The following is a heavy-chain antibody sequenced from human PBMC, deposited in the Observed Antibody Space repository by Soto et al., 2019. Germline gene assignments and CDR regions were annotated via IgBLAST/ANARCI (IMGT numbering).Heavy chain of an antibody. V-gene: IGHV4-61*01. Sequence: SETLSLTCTVSGGSVSSGSYYWSWIRQPPGKGLEWIGYIYYSGSTNYNPSLKSRVTISVDTSKNQFSLKLSSVTAADTAVYYCARGIQLWSGVDYWGQGTLVTVSS. CDR3: ARGIQLWSGVDY. D-gene: IGHD5-18*01. CDR1: GGSVSSGSYY. J-gene: IGHJ4*02. CDR2: IYYSGST.